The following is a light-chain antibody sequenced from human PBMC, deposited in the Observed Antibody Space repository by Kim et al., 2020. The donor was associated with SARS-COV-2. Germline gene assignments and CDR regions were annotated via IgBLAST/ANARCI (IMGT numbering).Light chain of an antibody. Sequence: QSITSSCIGTSSDIGASNWVAWYKQHPGKGPKRIIYNVSRRPSGVSNRFSGFQSGNTASLTISGLQAEDEADYYCSSYTANNIFYVFGTGTKVTVL. J-gene: IGLJ1*01. V-gene: IGLV2-14*03. CDR1: SSDIGASNW. CDR2: NVS. CDR3: SSYTANNIFYV.